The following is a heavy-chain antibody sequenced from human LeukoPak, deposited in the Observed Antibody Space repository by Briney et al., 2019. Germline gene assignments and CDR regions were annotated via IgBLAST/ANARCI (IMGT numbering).Heavy chain of an antibody. J-gene: IGHJ1*01. D-gene: IGHD2-2*01. V-gene: IGHV2-5*01. CDR3: VHDIPRGEGFQH. Sequence: SGPTLVKPTQTLTLTCTFSGFSLSTSGVGVGWVRQPPGKALQWLALIYGNDDKRYSPSLKNRLTISKDSSTSPVVLTMTNMDPVDTATYYCVHDIPRGEGFQHWGQGTLVTVSS. CDR2: IYGNDDK. CDR1: GFSLSTSGVG.